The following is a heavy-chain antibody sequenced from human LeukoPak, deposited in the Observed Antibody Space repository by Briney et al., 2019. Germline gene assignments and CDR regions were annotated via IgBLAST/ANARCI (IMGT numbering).Heavy chain of an antibody. CDR1: GYTFTSYG. D-gene: IGHD6-19*01. J-gene: IGHJ4*02. V-gene: IGHV1-18*01. CDR3: ARDISPYSSGWYVVDY. Sequence: GASVKVSCKAPGYTFTSYGISWVRQAPGQGLEWMGWISAYNGNTNYAQKLQGRVTMTTDTSTSTAYMELRSLRSDDTAVYYCARDISPYSSGWYVVDYWGQGALVTVSS. CDR2: ISAYNGNT.